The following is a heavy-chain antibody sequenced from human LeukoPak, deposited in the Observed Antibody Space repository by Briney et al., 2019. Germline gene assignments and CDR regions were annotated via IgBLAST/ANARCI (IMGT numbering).Heavy chain of an antibody. Sequence: GGSLKISCKGSGYSFTNYWIGWVRQMPGKGLEWMGNIYPGDSDTRYSPSFQGQVTISADKSINTAYLQWSGLKASDTAMYYCTRQRGQPGRVSWFDPWGQGTLVTVSS. J-gene: IGHJ5*01. CDR2: IYPGDSDT. CDR3: TRQRGQPGRVSWFDP. D-gene: IGHD2-15*01. V-gene: IGHV5-51*01. CDR1: GYSFTNYW.